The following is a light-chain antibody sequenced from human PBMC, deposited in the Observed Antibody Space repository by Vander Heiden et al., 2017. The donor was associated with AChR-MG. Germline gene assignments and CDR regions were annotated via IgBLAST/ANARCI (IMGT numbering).Light chain of an antibody. V-gene: IGKV3-20*01. J-gene: IGKJ1*01. CDR3: QYYVTEVKWT. CDR2: GAS. CDR1: PGVNSSD. Sequence: EIVLTQSPGTLSLSPGERGTLSCRASPGVNSSDIAWYHQKPGQAPRLLIYGASSRDTGMQDRLSGRRSGRDCTHTLRRLAGAYSAWNVCQYYVTEVKWTFGQGTKVEIK.